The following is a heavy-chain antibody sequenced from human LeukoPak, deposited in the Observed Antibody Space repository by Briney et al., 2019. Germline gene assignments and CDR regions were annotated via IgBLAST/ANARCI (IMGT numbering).Heavy chain of an antibody. CDR3: ARQNYGDPFFDY. J-gene: IGHJ4*02. CDR2: IYYSGST. CDR1: GGSISSYY. Sequence: SETLPLTCTVSGGSISSYYWSWIRQPPGKGLEWIGYIYYSGSTNYNPSLKSRVTISVDTSKNQFSLKLSSVTAADTAVYYCARQNYGDPFFDYWGQGTLVTVSS. V-gene: IGHV4-59*08. D-gene: IGHD4-17*01.